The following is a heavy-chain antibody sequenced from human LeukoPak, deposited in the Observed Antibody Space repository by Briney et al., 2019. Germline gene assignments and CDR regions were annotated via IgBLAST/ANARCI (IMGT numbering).Heavy chain of an antibody. CDR3: ARDYGDCRGNTCYASFDY. J-gene: IGHJ4*01. CDR1: GFTFSGYG. CDR2: ISNGNTE. V-gene: IGHV3-48*02. D-gene: IGHD2-2*01. Sequence: PGGSLRLSCAASGFTFSGYGINWVRLAPGKGLEWVSMISNGNTEHYADSVKGRFTVSRDNARNSAYLQMNSLRDEDTAMYYCARDYGDCRGNTCYASFDYWGHGTLVTVSS.